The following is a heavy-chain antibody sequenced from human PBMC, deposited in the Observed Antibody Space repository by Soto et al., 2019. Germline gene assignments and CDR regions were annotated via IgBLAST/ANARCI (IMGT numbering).Heavy chain of an antibody. CDR2: INPSGGST. CDR1: GYTFTSYY. D-gene: IGHD3-22*01. CDR3: ASEPRSDYDSRKIDY. V-gene: IGHV1-46*01. Sequence: ASVKVSCKASGYTFTSYYMHWVRQAPGQGLEWMGIINPSGGSTSYAQKFQGRVTMTRDTSTSTVYMELSSLRSEDTAVYYCASEPRSDYDSRKIDYWGQGTLVTVSS. J-gene: IGHJ4*02.